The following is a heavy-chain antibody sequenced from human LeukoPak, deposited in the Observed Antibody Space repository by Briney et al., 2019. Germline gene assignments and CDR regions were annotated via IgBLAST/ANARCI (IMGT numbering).Heavy chain of an antibody. CDR2: INPNSGGT. D-gene: IGHD1-1*01. Sequence: ASVKVSCKASGYTFTGYYMHWVRQAPGQGLEWMGWINPNSGGTNYTQKFQGWVTMTRDTSISTAYMELSRLRSDATAVYYCARVGSPDSDVAEFDYWGQGTLVTVSS. CDR3: ARVGSPDSDVAEFDY. J-gene: IGHJ4*02. CDR1: GYTFTGYY. V-gene: IGHV1-2*04.